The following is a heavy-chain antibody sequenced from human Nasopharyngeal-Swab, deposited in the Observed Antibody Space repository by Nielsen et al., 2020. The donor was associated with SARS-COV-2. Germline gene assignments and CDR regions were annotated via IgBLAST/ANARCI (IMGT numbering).Heavy chain of an antibody. D-gene: IGHD3-10*01. V-gene: IGHV3-11*05. CDR3: ARDRGLTMVRGVIKD. J-gene: IGHJ4*02. Sequence: GESLKISCAASGFTFSDYYMSWIRQAPGKGPEWVSYISSSSSYTNYADSVKGRFTISRDNAKNSLYLQMNSLRAEDTAVYYCARDRGLTMVRGVIKDWGQGTLVTVSS. CDR2: ISSSSSYT. CDR1: GFTFSDYY.